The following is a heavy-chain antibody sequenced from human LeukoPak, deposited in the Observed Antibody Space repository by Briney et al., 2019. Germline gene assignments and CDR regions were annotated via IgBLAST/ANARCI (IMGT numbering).Heavy chain of an antibody. CDR2: ISGSGGYT. V-gene: IGHV3-23*01. CDR3: AKDGDEYSRSSHYFHY. Sequence: GGSLRLSCAASGFTFSTYAMSWVRQAPGKGLEWVSAISGSGGYTYYADSVKGRFTISRDNSKNTLYLQMNSLRAEDTAVYYCAKDGDEYSRSSHYFHYWGQGTLVTVSS. CDR1: GFTFSTYA. D-gene: IGHD6-6*01. J-gene: IGHJ4*02.